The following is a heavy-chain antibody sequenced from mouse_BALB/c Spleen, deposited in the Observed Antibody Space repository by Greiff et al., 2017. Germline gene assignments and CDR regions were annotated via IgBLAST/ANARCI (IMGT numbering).Heavy chain of an antibody. CDR1: GYTFTSYY. D-gene: IGHD2-3*01. J-gene: IGHJ2*01. CDR2: INPSNGGT. Sequence: VQLVESGAELVKPGASVKLSCKASGYTFTSYYMYWVKQRPGQGLEWIGEINPSNGGTNFNEKFKSKATLTVDKSSSTAYMQLSSLTSEDSAVYYCTRDDGYYGGYFDYWGQGTTLTVSS. V-gene: IGHV1S81*02. CDR3: TRDDGYYGGYFDY.